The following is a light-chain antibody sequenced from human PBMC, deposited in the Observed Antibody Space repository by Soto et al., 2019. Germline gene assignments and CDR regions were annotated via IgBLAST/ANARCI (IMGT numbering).Light chain of an antibody. CDR1: QSVSSN. CDR3: QQYNNWPPLT. Sequence: EIVMTQSPATLSVSPGERATLSCRASQSVSSNLSWYQQKPGQAPRRLIYGASTRATGIPARFSGSGSGTECTLTIISLQSEDFAVYYCQQYNNWPPLTFGGGTKVEIK. J-gene: IGKJ4*01. V-gene: IGKV3-15*01. CDR2: GAS.